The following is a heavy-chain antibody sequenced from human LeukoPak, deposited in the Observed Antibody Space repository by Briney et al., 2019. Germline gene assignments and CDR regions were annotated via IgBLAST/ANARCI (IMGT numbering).Heavy chain of an antibody. CDR1: GGTFSSYA. V-gene: IGHV1-69*13. CDR2: IIPIFGTA. CDR3: ARDRGWAGYSYGFYY. J-gene: IGHJ4*02. Sequence: WASVNVSCKASGGTFSSYAISWVRQAPGQGLEWMGGIIPIFGTANYAQKFQGRVTITADESTSTAYMELSSLRSEDTAVYYCARDRGWAGYSYGFYYWGQGTLVTVSS. D-gene: IGHD5-18*01.